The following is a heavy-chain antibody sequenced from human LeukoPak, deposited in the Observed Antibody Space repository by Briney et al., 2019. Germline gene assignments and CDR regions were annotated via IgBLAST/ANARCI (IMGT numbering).Heavy chain of an antibody. Sequence: SETLSLTCTVSGDSISSSNSYWGWIRQPPGKGLEWIGSIYYSGSTYYNPSLKSRVTISVDTSKNQFSLKLSSVTAADTAVYYCARDGDDYGANDAFDIWGQGTMVTVSS. J-gene: IGHJ3*02. V-gene: IGHV4-39*07. D-gene: IGHD4-17*01. CDR2: IYYSGST. CDR3: ARDGDDYGANDAFDI. CDR1: GDSISSSNSY.